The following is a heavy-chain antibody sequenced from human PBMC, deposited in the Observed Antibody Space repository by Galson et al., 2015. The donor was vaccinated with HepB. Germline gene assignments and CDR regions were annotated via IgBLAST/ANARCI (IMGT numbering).Heavy chain of an antibody. CDR3: ASYDSSTDSFNV. J-gene: IGHJ3*01. CDR2: IDPRDPYI. CDR1: GYSFTSYW. Sequence: QSGAEVKKPGESLKISCKGSGYSFTSYWITWVRQMSGKGLEWMGRIDPRDPYIDYSPSFQGHVTISTDKSISTAYLQWSSLKASDTAMYYCASYDSSTDSFNVWGQGTMVIVSS. D-gene: IGHD3-22*01. V-gene: IGHV5-10-1*01.